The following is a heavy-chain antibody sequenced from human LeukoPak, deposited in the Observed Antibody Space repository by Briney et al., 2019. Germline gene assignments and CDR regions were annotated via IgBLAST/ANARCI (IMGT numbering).Heavy chain of an antibody. V-gene: IGHV4-30-4*01. D-gene: IGHD2-15*01. CDR2: IYYSGST. Sequence: SETLSLTCTVPGGSISSGDYYWSWIRQPPGKGLEWIGYIYYSGSTYYNPSLKSRVTKSVDTSKNQFSLKLSSVTAADTAVYYCARSVMVVAPWAFDIWGQGTLVTVSS. CDR3: ARSVMVVAPWAFDI. CDR1: GGSISSGDYY. J-gene: IGHJ3*02.